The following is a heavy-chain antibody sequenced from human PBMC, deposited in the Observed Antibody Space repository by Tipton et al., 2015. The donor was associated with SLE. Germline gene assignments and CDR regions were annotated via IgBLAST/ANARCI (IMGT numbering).Heavy chain of an antibody. V-gene: IGHV4-39*07. J-gene: IGHJ4*02. CDR1: GGSISSSSYY. CDR3: ARERRITPTGRSLYFDF. D-gene: IGHD1-1*01. Sequence: TLSLTCTVSGGSISSSSYYWGWIRQPPGKGLEWIGSTYYSGNTYYNPSLKSRVTMSVDTSKNQFSLRLSSVTTADTAVYYCARERRITPTGRSLYFDFWGQGALVTVSS. CDR2: TYYSGNT.